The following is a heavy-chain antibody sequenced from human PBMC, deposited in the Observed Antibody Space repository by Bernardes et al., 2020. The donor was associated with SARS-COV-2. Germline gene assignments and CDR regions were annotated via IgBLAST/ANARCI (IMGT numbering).Heavy chain of an antibody. Sequence: GGSLRLSCAASGFTVSSNYMSWVRQAPGKGLEWVSVIYSGGSTYYADSVKGRFTISRDNSKNTLYLQMNSLRAEDTAVYYCARIAGSWIQLWSELDNWYFDLWGRGTLVTVSS. D-gene: IGHD5-18*01. V-gene: IGHV3-66*01. CDR1: GFTVSSNY. CDR3: ARIAGSWIQLWSELDNWYFDL. CDR2: IYSGGST. J-gene: IGHJ2*01.